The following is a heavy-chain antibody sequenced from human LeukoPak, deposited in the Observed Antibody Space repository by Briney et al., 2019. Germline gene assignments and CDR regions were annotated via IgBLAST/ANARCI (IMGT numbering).Heavy chain of an antibody. CDR3: ARHRPIKGGDAFDI. CDR2: ISNDGSNQ. Sequence: PGKSLRLSCAASGFTFSNYAIHWVRQAPGKGLEWVAVISNDGSNQYYADSVKGRFTISRDNSKNTLYLQMNSLSAEDTAVYCCARHRPIKGGDAFDIWGQGIMVTVST. V-gene: IGHV3-30*04. CDR1: GFTFSNYA. J-gene: IGHJ3*02. D-gene: IGHD3-16*01.